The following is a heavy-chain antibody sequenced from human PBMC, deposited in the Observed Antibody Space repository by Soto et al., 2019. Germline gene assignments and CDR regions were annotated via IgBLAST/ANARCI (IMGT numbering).Heavy chain of an antibody. D-gene: IGHD6-25*01. CDR1: GGSISDSNW. V-gene: IGHV4-4*02. Sequence: QVQLQESGPGLVKPSGTLSLTCGVSGGSISDSNWWSWVRQPPGKGLEWIGEIYHSGSTNYNPSLKSRVTLSVDKSKNQFSLKLSSVTAADTAIYFCAKPRSEYWFDPWGQGTLVIVSS. CDR3: AKPRSEYWFDP. J-gene: IGHJ5*02. CDR2: IYHSGST.